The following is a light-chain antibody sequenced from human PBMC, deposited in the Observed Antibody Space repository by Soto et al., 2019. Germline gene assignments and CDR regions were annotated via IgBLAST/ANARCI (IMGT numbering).Light chain of an antibody. J-gene: IGKJ1*01. CDR3: QQYNTDSPWT. CDR1: QSISSW. CDR2: DPS. V-gene: IGKV1-5*01. Sequence: DVHMTQSASTLSASVGYRFTITCRASQSISSWLAWYQQKPVKAPKLLXYDPSNLQSGVPSTFSGSGSGTEFTLTISNLHPEDFANYYCQQYNTDSPWTFGQGTEVDIK.